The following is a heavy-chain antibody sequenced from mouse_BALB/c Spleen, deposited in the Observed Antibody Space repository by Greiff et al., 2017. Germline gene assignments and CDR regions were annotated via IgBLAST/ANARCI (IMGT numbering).Heavy chain of an antibody. V-gene: IGHV3-2*02. Sequence: EVQLQQSGPGLVKPSQSLSLTCTVTGYSITSDYAWNWIRQFPGNKLEWMGYISYSGSTSYNPSLKSRISITRDTSKNQFFLQLNSVTTEDTATYYCAREGYDGGFAYWGQGTLVTVSA. CDR3: AREGYDGGFAY. CDR1: GYSITSDYA. CDR2: ISYSGST. D-gene: IGHD2-14*01. J-gene: IGHJ3*01.